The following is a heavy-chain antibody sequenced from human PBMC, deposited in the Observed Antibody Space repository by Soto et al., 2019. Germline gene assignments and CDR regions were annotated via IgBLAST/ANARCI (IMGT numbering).Heavy chain of an antibody. V-gene: IGHV1-46*03. D-gene: IGHD2-2*01. Sequence: ASVKVSCKASGYTFSSYYMNWVRQAPGQGLEWLGIINPSGGYTTYAQRFLGRVTMTSDTSTSTVHMELGSLKTEDTAVYYCTRSEDIVLVPAAAYGMDVWGQGTTVTVSS. J-gene: IGHJ6*02. CDR1: GYTFSSYY. CDR2: INPSGGYT. CDR3: TRSEDIVLVPAAAYGMDV.